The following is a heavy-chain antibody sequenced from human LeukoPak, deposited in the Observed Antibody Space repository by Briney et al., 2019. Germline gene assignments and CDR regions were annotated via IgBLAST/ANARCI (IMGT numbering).Heavy chain of an antibody. CDR2: ISPTTI. CDR3: ARDTAYSFDY. V-gene: IGHV3-48*01. Sequence: GGPLRLSCEASGFTFTSYSLNWVRQAPGKGLEWVSYISPTTIYYADSVRGRFTISRDDAKNSLYLQMNSLRAEDTAIYYCARDTAYSFDYWGQGTLVTVSS. CDR1: GFTFTSYS. D-gene: IGHD2-21*01. J-gene: IGHJ4*02.